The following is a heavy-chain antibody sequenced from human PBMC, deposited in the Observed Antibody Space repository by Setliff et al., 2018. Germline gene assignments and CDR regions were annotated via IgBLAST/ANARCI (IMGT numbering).Heavy chain of an antibody. CDR3: ATVEHVLRFLEWLSRAEYFQH. V-gene: IGHV1-24*01. J-gene: IGHJ1*01. Sequence: ASVKVSCKVSGYTLTELSMHWVRQAPGKGLEWMGGFDPEDGETIYAQKFQGRVTMTEDTSTDTAYMELSSLRSEDTAVYYCATVEHVLRFLEWLSRAEYFQHWGHGTLVTGSS. D-gene: IGHD3-3*01. CDR2: FDPEDGET. CDR1: GYTLTELS.